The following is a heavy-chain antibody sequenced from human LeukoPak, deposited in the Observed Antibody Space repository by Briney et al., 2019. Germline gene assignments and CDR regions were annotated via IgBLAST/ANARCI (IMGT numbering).Heavy chain of an antibody. CDR1: GYSISSGYY. D-gene: IGHD3-22*01. V-gene: IGHV4-61*02. J-gene: IGHJ3*02. CDR3: AREADYYDSSGYSSRDAFDI. CDR2: IYTSGST. Sequence: SETLSLTCTVSGYSISSGYYWGWIRQPAGKGLEWIGRIYTSGSTNYNPSLKSRVTISVDTSKNQFSLKLSSVTAADTAVYYCAREADYYDSSGYSSRDAFDIWGQGTMVTVSS.